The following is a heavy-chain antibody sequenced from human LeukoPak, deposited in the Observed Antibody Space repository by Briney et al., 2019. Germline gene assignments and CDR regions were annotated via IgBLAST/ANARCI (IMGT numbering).Heavy chain of an antibody. CDR1: GFTFSSYG. CDR2: IRYDGSNK. CDR3: AKDLVGATYYFDY. V-gene: IGHV3-30*02. Sequence: PGGSLRLSCAASGFTFSSYGMHWVRQAPGKGLEWVAFIRYDGSNKYYADSVKGRFTISRDSSKNTLYLQMNSLRAEDTAVYYCAKDLVGATYYFDYWGQGTLVTVSS. J-gene: IGHJ4*02. D-gene: IGHD1-26*01.